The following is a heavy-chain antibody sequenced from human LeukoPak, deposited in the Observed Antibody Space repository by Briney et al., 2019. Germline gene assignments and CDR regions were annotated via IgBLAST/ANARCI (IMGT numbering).Heavy chain of an antibody. D-gene: IGHD6-19*01. CDR2: ISSSSSTI. Sequence: PGGSLRLSCAASGFTFSSYSMNWVRQAPGKGLEWVSYISSSSSTIYYTDSVKGRFTISRDNAKNSLYLQMNSLRAEDTAVYYCARDAPRQWLGNAFDIWGQGTMVTVSS. J-gene: IGHJ3*02. CDR1: GFTFSSYS. V-gene: IGHV3-48*04. CDR3: ARDAPRQWLGNAFDI.